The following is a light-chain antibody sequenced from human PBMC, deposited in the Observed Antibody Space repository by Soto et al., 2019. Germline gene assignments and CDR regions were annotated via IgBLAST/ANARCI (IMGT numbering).Light chain of an antibody. CDR1: QSVTGNY. Sequence: EIVLTQSPGTLSLSPGERATLSCRASQSVTGNYLAWYQQKPGQAHRLLIYGASSSAAGVPDRFSGSGSGTDFTLTITRLVPEDVEEYYYQQYGRSPLLYTFGQGTKLGVK. CDR2: GAS. J-gene: IGKJ2*01. CDR3: QQYGRSPLLYT. V-gene: IGKV3-20*01.